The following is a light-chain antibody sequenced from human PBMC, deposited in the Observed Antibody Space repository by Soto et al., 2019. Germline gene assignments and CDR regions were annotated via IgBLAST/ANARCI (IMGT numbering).Light chain of an antibody. Sequence: QSALTQPASVSGSPGQSITISCTGTSSDVGGYNYVSWYQQHPGKAPKLMIYDVSNRPSGVSNRFSGSKSGNTASLTISGLQAEDEADYYCSSYTSSSTLLCVFGPGTKVTVL. CDR1: SSDVGGYNY. CDR3: SSYTSSSTLLCV. V-gene: IGLV2-14*01. J-gene: IGLJ1*01. CDR2: DVS.